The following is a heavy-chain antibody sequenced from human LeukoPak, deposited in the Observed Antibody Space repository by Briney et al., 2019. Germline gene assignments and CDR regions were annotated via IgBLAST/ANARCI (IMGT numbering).Heavy chain of an antibody. J-gene: IGHJ4*02. Sequence: RGSLRLSCGASGFTFGTYWMSWVRQAPGKGLEWVANINRDGRKKCYVDSVKGRFTISRGNAKNLLYLQMNSLRPEDTAVYYCATVTSYRVDYWGQGTLVTVSS. D-gene: IGHD1-1*01. CDR1: GFTFGTYW. V-gene: IGHV3-7*01. CDR2: INRDGRKK. CDR3: ATVTSYRVDY.